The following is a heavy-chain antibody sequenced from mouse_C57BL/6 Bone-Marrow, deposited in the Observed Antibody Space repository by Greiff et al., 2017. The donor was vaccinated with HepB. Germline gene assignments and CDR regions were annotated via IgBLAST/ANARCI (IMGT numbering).Heavy chain of an antibody. V-gene: IGHV14-1*01. CDR1: GFNIKDYY. CDR2: INHEDGDT. J-gene: IGHJ1*03. CDR3: TTRSYWYFGV. Sequence: EVQLQQSGAELVRPGASVKLSCTASGFNIKDYYMYWVKQRPEQGLEWIGRINHEDGDTEYAPKFRGKATMTADTSSNEAYLQVSSLTSEDSAVYYCTTRSYWYFGVWGTGTTVTVSS.